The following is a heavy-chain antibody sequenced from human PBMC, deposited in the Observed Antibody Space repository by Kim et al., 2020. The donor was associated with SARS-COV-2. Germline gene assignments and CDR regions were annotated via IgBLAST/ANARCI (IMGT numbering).Heavy chain of an antibody. J-gene: IGHJ4*02. V-gene: IGHV4-39*01. D-gene: IGHD3-10*01. CDR3: ARLFATGTYRGILHY. Sequence: NPSLKPRVTISVDTSKNQFSLNLGAVTAADTAVYYCARLFATGTYRGILHYWGQGTLVTVSS.